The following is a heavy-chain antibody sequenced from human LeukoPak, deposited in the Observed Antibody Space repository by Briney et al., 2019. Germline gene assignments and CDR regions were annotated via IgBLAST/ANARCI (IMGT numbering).Heavy chain of an antibody. CDR2: IYPTDSDT. D-gene: IGHD6-13*01. CDR3: ARRGLITAAGSEFDY. J-gene: IGHJ4*02. Sequence: GESLKISCKGSGYRFTNYWIGWVRQMPGKGLEWMGIIYPTDSDTRYSPSFQGQVTISADKSITTAYLQWSSLKASDTAMYYCARRGLITAAGSEFDYWGQGSLVTVSS. V-gene: IGHV5-51*01. CDR1: GYRFTNYW.